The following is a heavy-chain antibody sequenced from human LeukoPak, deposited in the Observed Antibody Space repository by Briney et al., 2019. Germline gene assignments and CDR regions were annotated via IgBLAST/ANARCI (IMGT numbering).Heavy chain of an antibody. CDR1: GGTFSSYA. CDR2: IIPIIGTA. Sequence: SVKVSCKAPGGTFSSYAISWVRQAPGQGLEWMGRIIPIIGTANYAQKFQGRVTITTDESTSTAYMELSSLRSEDTAVYYCARDRSSGWNFDYWGQGTLVTVSS. D-gene: IGHD6-19*01. V-gene: IGHV1-69*05. CDR3: ARDRSSGWNFDY. J-gene: IGHJ4*02.